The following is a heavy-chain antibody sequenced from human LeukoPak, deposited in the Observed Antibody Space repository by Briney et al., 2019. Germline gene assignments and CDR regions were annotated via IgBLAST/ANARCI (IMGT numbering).Heavy chain of an antibody. Sequence: ASVKVSCKASGYTFTSYYMHWVRQAPGQGLEWMGIINPSGGSTSYAQKFQGRVTMTRDTSTSTVYMELSSLRSEDTAVYYCARDVADELGSVAGTDYWGQGTLVTVSS. CDR2: INPSGGST. CDR3: ARDVADELGSVAGTDY. V-gene: IGHV1-46*01. J-gene: IGHJ4*02. D-gene: IGHD6-19*01. CDR1: GYTFTSYY.